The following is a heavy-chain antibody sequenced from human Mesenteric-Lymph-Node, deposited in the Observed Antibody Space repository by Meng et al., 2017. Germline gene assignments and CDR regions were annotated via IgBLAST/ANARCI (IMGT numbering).Heavy chain of an antibody. V-gene: IGHV3-23*01. CDR2: ISGGGNST. CDR3: TPAIVGATTSDY. Sequence: EVQLLESGGNLVQPGTSLGLSCAASGFIFRSYAMNWIRQAPGKGLEWVSAISGGGNSTYYADSVKGRFTISRDNSKNTLYLQMNSLRAEDTAVYYCTPAIVGATTSDYWGQGTLVTVSS. CDR1: GFIFRSYA. D-gene: IGHD1-26*01. J-gene: IGHJ4*02.